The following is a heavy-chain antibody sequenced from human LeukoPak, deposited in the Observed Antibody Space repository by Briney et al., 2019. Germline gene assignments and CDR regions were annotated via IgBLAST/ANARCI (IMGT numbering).Heavy chain of an antibody. V-gene: IGHV1-18*04. J-gene: IGHJ4*02. CDR2: ISAYNGNT. CDR3: ARGRGYSGYSYYFDY. CDR1: GYTFTSYG. Sequence: ASVTVSCKASGYTFTSYGTSWVRQAPGQGLEWMGWISAYNGNTNYAQKLQGRVTMTTDTSTSTAYMELRSLRSDDTAVYYCARGRGYSGYSYYFDYWGQGTLVTVSS. D-gene: IGHD5-12*01.